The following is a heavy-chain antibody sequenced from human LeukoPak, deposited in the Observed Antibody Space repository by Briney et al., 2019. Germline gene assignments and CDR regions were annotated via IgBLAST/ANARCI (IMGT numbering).Heavy chain of an antibody. CDR2: IRHDGSNQ. CDR3: AKRASDPSWYFDV. Sequence: GGSLRLSYAASEFTFSNFGMHWVRQAPGKGLEWVAFIRHDGSNQFYPESVKGRFTISRDNSNYTLYLQMNSLGADDTAVYYCAKRASDPSWYFDVWGRGTLVTVSS. J-gene: IGHJ2*01. CDR1: EFTFSNFG. V-gene: IGHV3-30*02.